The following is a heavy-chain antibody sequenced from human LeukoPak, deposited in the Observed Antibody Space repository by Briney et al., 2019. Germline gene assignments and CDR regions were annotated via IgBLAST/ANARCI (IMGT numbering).Heavy chain of an antibody. Sequence: ASVKVSCKASGYTFTSYAMRWVRQAPGQGLEWMGWINPNSGGTNYAQKFQGWVTMTRDTSISTAYMELSRLRSDDTAVYYCASGAAAGGPSGMDVWGQGTTVTVSS. CDR1: GYTFTSYA. J-gene: IGHJ6*02. CDR2: INPNSGGT. D-gene: IGHD6-13*01. V-gene: IGHV1-2*04. CDR3: ASGAAAGGPSGMDV.